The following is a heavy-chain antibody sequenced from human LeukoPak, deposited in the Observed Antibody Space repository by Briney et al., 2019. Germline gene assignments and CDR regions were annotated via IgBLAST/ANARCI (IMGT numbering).Heavy chain of an antibody. J-gene: IGHJ4*02. CDR2: ISDSSSTI. CDR3: ARDRPSGGGGDLY. Sequence: PGGSLRLSCAASGFTFSSYAMNWVRQAPGKGLEWVSYISDSSSTIYYADSVKGRFTISRDNAKNSVYLQMNSLRAEDTAVYYCARDRPSGGGGDLYWGQGTLVTVSS. V-gene: IGHV3-48*01. D-gene: IGHD2-21*01. CDR1: GFTFSSYA.